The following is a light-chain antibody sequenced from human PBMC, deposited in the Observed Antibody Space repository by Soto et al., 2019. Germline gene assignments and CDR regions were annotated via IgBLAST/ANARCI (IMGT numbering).Light chain of an antibody. CDR3: QQANGDPWT. CDR2: GAS. Sequence: DIQMTQSPSSVSASVGDRVTISCRASHDVRSWLAWYQQNQGKAPNLLIYGASTLKSGVPSRFSGSGSGTDFTLTISSLQPEDFATYYCQQANGDPWTFGQGTKVEIK. CDR1: HDVRSW. V-gene: IGKV1-12*02. J-gene: IGKJ1*01.